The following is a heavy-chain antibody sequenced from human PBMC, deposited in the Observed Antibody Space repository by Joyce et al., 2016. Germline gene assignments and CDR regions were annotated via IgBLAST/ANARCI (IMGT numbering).Heavy chain of an antibody. CDR2: INPGGGGT. Sequence: QVQLVLSGAEVKKPGASVRVSCKASGYAFISYYVYWVRQAPGQGLDWMGIINPGGGGTNYAQKFLGRVTLNRDTYTKTVCLDLSSLRSEDTAIYYCARALVPAAAFDFWGQGILVTVSS. CDR1: GYAFISYY. J-gene: IGHJ4*02. D-gene: IGHD2-2*01. V-gene: IGHV1-46*01. CDR3: ARALVPAAAFDF.